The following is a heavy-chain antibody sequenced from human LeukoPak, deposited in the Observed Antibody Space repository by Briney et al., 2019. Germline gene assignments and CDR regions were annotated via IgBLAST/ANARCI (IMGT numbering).Heavy chain of an antibody. J-gene: IGHJ6*02. V-gene: IGHV5-10-1*01. CDR3: ASRTRYDSSGYYYRGDYYYGMDV. D-gene: IGHD3-22*01. CDR1: GYSFTSYW. CDR2: IEPSDSYT. Sequence: GESLKISCKGSGYSFTSYWISWVRQMPGKGLEWMGRIEPSDSYTNYSPSFQGHVTISADKSISTAYLQWSSLKASDTAMYYCASRTRYDSSGYYYRGDYYYGMDVWGQGTTVTVSS.